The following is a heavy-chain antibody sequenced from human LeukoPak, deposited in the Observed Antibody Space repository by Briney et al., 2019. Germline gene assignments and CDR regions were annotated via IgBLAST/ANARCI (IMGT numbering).Heavy chain of an antibody. J-gene: IGHJ4*02. CDR1: GFTFSSYG. D-gene: IGHD4-17*01. V-gene: IGHV3-30*18. CDR3: AKDRGDYVSFGY. CDR2: ISHDGSNK. Sequence: GGSLRLSCAASGFTFSSYGMHWVRQAPGKGLEWVAVISHDGSNKFYADSVKGRFTISRDNSKNTLYLQMNSLRAEDTAVYYCAKDRGDYVSFGYWGQGTLVTVSS.